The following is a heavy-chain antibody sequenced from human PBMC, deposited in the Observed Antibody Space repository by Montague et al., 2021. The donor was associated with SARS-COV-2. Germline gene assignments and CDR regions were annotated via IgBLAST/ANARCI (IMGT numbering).Heavy chain of an antibody. CDR3: ARQGSGSYYNWSDP. Sequence: SETLSLTCTVSGGSISSSSYYWGWIRQPPGKGLEWIGSIYYSGSTYYSPSLKSRVTISVDTSKNQFSLKLSSVTAADTAVYYCARQGSGSYYNWSDPWGQGTLVTVSS. D-gene: IGHD1-26*01. CDR1: GGSISSSSYY. J-gene: IGHJ5*02. CDR2: IYYSGST. V-gene: IGHV4-39*01.